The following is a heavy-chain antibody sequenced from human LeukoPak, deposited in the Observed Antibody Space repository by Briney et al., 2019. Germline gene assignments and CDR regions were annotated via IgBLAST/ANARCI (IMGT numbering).Heavy chain of an antibody. V-gene: IGHV4-34*01. D-gene: IGHD3-9*01. J-gene: IGHJ6*03. CDR2: INHSGST. CDR3: ARRYFDWLSPDYYYYYMDV. CDR1: GGSFSGYY. Sequence: PSETLSLTCAVYGGSFSGYYWSWIRQPPGKGLEWIGEINHSGSTNYNPSLKSRATISVDTSKNQFSLKLSSVTAADTAVYYCARRYFDWLSPDYYYYYMDVWGKGTTVTVSS.